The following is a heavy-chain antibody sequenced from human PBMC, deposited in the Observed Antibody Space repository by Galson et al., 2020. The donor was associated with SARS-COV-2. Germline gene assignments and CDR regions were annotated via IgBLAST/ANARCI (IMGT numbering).Heavy chain of an antibody. J-gene: IGHJ4*02. Sequence: SQTLSLTCAISGDTVASNDAAWNWLRQSPSKGPEWLGRTYYRSKWYHDYAESVKSRITISPDTSKNQFSLQVNSVTPEDTAVYYCARDHYYSIDYWGQGTLVTVSS. V-gene: IGHV6-1*01. CDR1: GDTVASNDAA. D-gene: IGHD3-10*01. CDR3: ARDHYYSIDY. CDR2: TYYRSKWYH.